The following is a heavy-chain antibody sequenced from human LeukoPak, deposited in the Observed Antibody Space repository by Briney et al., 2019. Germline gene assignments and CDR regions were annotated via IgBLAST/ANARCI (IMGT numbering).Heavy chain of an antibody. J-gene: IGHJ4*02. CDR2: IGGSDGST. Sequence: GGSLRLSCAASGFTVSSNYMSWVRQAPGKGLEWVSTIGGSDGSTYYADSVRGRFTISRDVSVNTLYLQMNSLRAEDTATYYCAKTDCGVAGCRLIHFWGQGTLVTVSP. V-gene: IGHV3-23*01. D-gene: IGHD2-21*01. CDR1: GFTVSSNY. CDR3: AKTDCGVAGCRLIHF.